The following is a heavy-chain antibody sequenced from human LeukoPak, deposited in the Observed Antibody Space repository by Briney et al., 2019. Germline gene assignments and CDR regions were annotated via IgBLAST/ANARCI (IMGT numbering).Heavy chain of an antibody. CDR1: GYTFSSYY. Sequence: ASVKVSCKASGYTFSSYYMHWVRQAPGQGLEWMGWISAYNGNTNYAQKLQGRVTTTTDTSTSTAYMELRSLRSDDTAVYYCARDHGPGGVGEVTYFDWGQGTLVTVSS. CDR3: ARDHGPGGVGEVTYFD. J-gene: IGHJ4*02. V-gene: IGHV1-18*04. CDR2: ISAYNGNT. D-gene: IGHD1-26*01.